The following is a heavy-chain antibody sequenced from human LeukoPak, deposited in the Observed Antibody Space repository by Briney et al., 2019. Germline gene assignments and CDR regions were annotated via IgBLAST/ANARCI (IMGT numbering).Heavy chain of an antibody. D-gene: IGHD2-2*01. CDR1: GYTFTSYG. CDR2: ISAYNGNT. V-gene: IGHV1-18*01. J-gene: IGHJ4*02. Sequence: ASVKVSCKASGYTFTSYGISWVRQAPGQGLEWMGWISAYNGNTNYAQKLQGRVTMTTDTSTSTAYMELRSLRSDDTAVYYCAGVFDCTSCPRLDFDYWGQGTLVTVSS. CDR3: AGVFDCTSCPRLDFDY.